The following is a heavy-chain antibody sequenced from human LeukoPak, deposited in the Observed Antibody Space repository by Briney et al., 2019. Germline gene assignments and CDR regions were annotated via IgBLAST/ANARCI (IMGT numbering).Heavy chain of an antibody. CDR2: IYYSGST. J-gene: IGHJ5*02. CDR3: ARVQLYGWFDP. V-gene: IGHV4-39*07. Sequence: SETLSLTCTVSGGSISSSSYYWGWIRQPPGKGLEWIGSIYYSGSTYYNPSLKSRVTISVDTSKNQFSLKLSSVTAADTAVYYCARVQLYGWFDPWGQGTLVTVSS. CDR1: GGSISSSSYY. D-gene: IGHD5-24*01.